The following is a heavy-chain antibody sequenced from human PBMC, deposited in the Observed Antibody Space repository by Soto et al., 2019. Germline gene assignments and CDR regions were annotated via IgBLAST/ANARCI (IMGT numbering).Heavy chain of an antibody. CDR2: FSLSGTT. CDR1: GASITGTSY. Sequence: SETLSLTCTVSGASITGTSYWSWIRQPAGKGLEWIGRFSLSGTTNYNPSLRSRVTMSADVSKNQFSLRLTSVTAADTALYYCSRGMTPPGAPAWYYFDSMGQGTLVTVSS. J-gene: IGHJ4*02. CDR3: SRGMTPPGAPAWYYFDS. D-gene: IGHD2-8*02. V-gene: IGHV4-4*07.